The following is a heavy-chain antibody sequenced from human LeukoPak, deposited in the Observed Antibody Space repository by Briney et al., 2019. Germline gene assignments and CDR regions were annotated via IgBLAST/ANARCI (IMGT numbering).Heavy chain of an antibody. CDR2: IYGGGGT. J-gene: IGHJ4*02. CDR1: GFTVSNIY. V-gene: IGHV3-66*01. CDR3: AREGGVPSGPLDY. D-gene: IGHD3-3*01. Sequence: GGSLRLSCAASGFTVSNIYMTWVRQAPGTGLEWVSVIYGGGGTYYADSVKGRFTISRDNSKNTLYLQMNSLRAEDTAVYYCAREGGVPSGPLDYWGQGTLVTVSS.